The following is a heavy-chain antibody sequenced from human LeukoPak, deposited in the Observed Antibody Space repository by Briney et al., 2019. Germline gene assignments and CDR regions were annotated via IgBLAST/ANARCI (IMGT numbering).Heavy chain of an antibody. D-gene: IGHD3-10*01. J-gene: IGHJ4*02. V-gene: IGHV4-59*12. CDR1: GGSISSYY. Sequence: SETLSLTCTVSGGSISSYYWSWIRQPPGKGLEWIGYIYYSGSTNYNPSLKSRVTISVDTSKNQFSLKLSSVTAADTAVYYCARDRRFGELGRWGQGTLVTVSS. CDR2: IYYSGST. CDR3: ARDRRFGELGR.